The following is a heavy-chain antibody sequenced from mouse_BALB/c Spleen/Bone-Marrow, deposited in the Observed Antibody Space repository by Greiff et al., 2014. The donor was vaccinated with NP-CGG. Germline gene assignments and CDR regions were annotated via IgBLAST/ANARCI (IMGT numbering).Heavy chain of an antibody. CDR2: INPNNGGT. Sequence: VQLKQSGPELVKPGASVKISCKTSGYTFTEYTMHWVKQNHGKSLEWIGGINPNNGGTSYNQKFKGKATLTVDKSSSTAYMELRSLTSEDSAVYYCARWKDGYYSWFAYWGQGTLVTVSA. CDR3: ARWKDGYYSWFAY. D-gene: IGHD2-3*01. J-gene: IGHJ3*01. V-gene: IGHV1-18*01. CDR1: GYTFTEYT.